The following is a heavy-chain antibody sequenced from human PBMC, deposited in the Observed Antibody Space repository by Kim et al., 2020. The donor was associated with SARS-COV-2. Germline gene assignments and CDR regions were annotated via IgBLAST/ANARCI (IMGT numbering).Heavy chain of an antibody. D-gene: IGHD3-10*01. CDR3: AHHPLWFGELSY. CDR1: GFTFSSYA. V-gene: IGHV3-23*01. CDR2: ISGSGGST. Sequence: GGSLRLSCAASGFTFSSYAMSWVRQAPGKGLEWVSGISGSGGSTYYADSVTGRFTISTDNSKNTLYLQMNSLRADDTAVYYCAHHPLWFGELSYWGQGTLVTVSS. J-gene: IGHJ4*02.